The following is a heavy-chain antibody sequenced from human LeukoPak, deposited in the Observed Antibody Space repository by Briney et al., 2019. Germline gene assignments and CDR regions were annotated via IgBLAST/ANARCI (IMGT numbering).Heavy chain of an antibody. Sequence: GGSLRLSCAASGFTLSSYAMSWVRQAPGKGLEWVSAISGSGGSTYYADSGKGRFTISRDNSKTTLYLQMNSLRAEDTAVYYCAKDLSGFDYWGQGTLVTVSS. CDR3: AKDLSGFDY. CDR2: ISGSGGST. J-gene: IGHJ4*02. V-gene: IGHV3-23*01. CDR1: GFTLSSYA. D-gene: IGHD2/OR15-2a*01.